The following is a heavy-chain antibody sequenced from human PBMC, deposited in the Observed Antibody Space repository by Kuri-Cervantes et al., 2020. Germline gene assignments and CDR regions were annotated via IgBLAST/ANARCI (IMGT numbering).Heavy chain of an antibody. V-gene: IGHV3-15*01. CDR1: GFTFSSYW. CDR3: TTDPVP. CDR2: IKSKTDGGTA. Sequence: LSLTCAASGFTFSSYWMSWVRQAPGKGLEWVGRIKSKTDGGTADYAAPVKGRFTISRDDSKNTLYLQLNSLKTEDTAVYYCTTDPVPWGQGTLVTVSS. J-gene: IGHJ5*02.